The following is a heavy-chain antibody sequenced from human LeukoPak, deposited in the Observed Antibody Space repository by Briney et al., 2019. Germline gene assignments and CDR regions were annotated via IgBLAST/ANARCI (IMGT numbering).Heavy chain of an antibody. V-gene: IGHV3-30-3*01. J-gene: IGHJ5*02. D-gene: IGHD3-16*01. CDR3: AREELGSGLGFDP. CDR1: GFTFSSYN. Sequence: GGSLRLSCPASGFTFSSYNMNWVRQPPGKGLEWVAVISFDGSNKYYADSVKGRFTISRDNSKNTLYLQMNSLRAEDTAVYYCAREELGSGLGFDPWGQGTLVTVSS. CDR2: ISFDGSNK.